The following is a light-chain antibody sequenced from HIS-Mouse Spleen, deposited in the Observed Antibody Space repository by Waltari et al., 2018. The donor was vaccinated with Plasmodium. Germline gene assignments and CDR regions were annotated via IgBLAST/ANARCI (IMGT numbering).Light chain of an antibody. CDR1: KLGDKY. Sequence: SYELTQPPSVSVSPGQTASITCSGDKLGDKYACWYQQKPGQSPVRVIYQDTKRPSGIPERFSGSNSGNTATLTISGTQAMEEADYYCQAWDSSTVVFGGGTKLTVL. CDR2: QDT. V-gene: IGLV3-1*01. CDR3: QAWDSSTVV. J-gene: IGLJ2*01.